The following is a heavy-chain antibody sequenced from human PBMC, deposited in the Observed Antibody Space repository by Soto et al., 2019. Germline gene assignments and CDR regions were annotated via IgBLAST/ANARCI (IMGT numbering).Heavy chain of an antibody. Sequence: GGSLRLSCAASGFTFSSYAMSWVRQAPGKGLEWVSAISGSGGSTYYADSVKGRFTISRDNSKNTLYLQMNSLRAEDTAVYYCAKDRGDIVVVVAASPPFDIWGQGTMVTVSS. CDR2: ISGSGGST. CDR1: GFTFSSYA. D-gene: IGHD2-15*01. J-gene: IGHJ3*02. CDR3: AKDRGDIVVVVAASPPFDI. V-gene: IGHV3-23*01.